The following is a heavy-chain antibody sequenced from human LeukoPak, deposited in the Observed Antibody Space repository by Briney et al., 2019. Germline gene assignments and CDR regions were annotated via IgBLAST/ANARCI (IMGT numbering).Heavy chain of an antibody. D-gene: IGHD2-15*01. Sequence: ASVKLSCKASGYTFTGYYMHWVRQAPGQGLEWMGWINPNSGGTNYAQKFQGRVTMTRDTSISTAYMELSRLRSDATAVYYCARALGFCSGGSCDFDPWGQGTLVTVSS. CDR2: INPNSGGT. CDR1: GYTFTGYY. V-gene: IGHV1-2*02. J-gene: IGHJ5*02. CDR3: ARALGFCSGGSCDFDP.